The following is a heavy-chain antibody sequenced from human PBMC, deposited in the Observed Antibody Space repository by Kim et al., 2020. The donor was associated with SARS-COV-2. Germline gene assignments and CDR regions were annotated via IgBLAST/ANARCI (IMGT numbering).Heavy chain of an antibody. Sequence: GGSLRLSCAASGFTFDDYAMHWVRQAPGKGLEWVSGISWNSGSIGYADSVKGRFTISRDNAKNSLYLQMNSLRAEDTALYYCAKAAVAGTGYYYGMDVWG. D-gene: IGHD6-19*01. CDR3: AKAAVAGTGYYYGMDV. V-gene: IGHV3-9*01. CDR1: GFTFDDYA. CDR2: ISWNSGSI. J-gene: IGHJ6*01.